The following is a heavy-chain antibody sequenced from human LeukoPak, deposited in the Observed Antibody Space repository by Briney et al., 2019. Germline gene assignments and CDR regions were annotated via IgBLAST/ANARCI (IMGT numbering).Heavy chain of an antibody. J-gene: IGHJ5*02. CDR3: ARQYSSSWYPSGWFDP. V-gene: IGHV6-1*01. CDR1: GDSVSSNSAA. CDR2: TYYRSKWFN. Sequence: SQTLSLTCAISGDSVSSNSAAWNWNRQSPSRGLEWLGRTYYRSKWFNDYAVSVKSRITINPDTSKNQFSLQLNSVTPEDTAVYYCARQYSSSWYPSGWFDPWGQGTLVTVSS. D-gene: IGHD6-13*01.